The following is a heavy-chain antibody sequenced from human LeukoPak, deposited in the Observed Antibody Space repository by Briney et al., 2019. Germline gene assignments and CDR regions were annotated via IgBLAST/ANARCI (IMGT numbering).Heavy chain of an antibody. D-gene: IGHD3-10*01. CDR1: GFTFSSYG. CDR2: IRYDGSNK. J-gene: IGHJ6*03. Sequence: GGSLRLSCAASGFTFSSYGMHWVRQAPGKGLEWVAFIRYDGSNKYYTDSVKGRFTISRDNSKNTLYLQMNSLRAEDTAVYYCAKDEYGSGSYDYYYYMDVWGKGTTVTISS. CDR3: AKDEYGSGSYDYYYYMDV. V-gene: IGHV3-30*02.